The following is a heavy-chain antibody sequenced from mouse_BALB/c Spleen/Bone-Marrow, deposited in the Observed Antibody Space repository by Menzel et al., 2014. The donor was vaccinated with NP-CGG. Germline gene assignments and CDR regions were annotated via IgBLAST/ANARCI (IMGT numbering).Heavy chain of an antibody. Sequence: EVQLQQSGAELVKPGASVKLSCTASGFNIXDTHMHWVKQRPEQGLEWIGRIDPANGNTKYDPKFQGKATITADTSSNTAYLQLSSLTSEDTAVYYCARYSYGSRGYYFDYWGQGTTLTVSS. J-gene: IGHJ2*01. V-gene: IGHV14-3*02. D-gene: IGHD1-1*01. CDR1: GFNIXDTH. CDR3: ARYSYGSRGYYFDY. CDR2: IDPANGNT.